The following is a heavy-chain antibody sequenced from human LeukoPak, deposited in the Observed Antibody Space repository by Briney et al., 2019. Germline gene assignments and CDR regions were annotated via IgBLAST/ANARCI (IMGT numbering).Heavy chain of an antibody. CDR2: IYYSGST. J-gene: IGHJ6*02. V-gene: IGHV4-59*08. CDR3: ARQGSGSYYNSKAYYYYGMDV. Sequence: SETLSLTCTVSGGSISSYYWSWIRQPPGKGLEWIGYIYYSGSTNYNPSLKSRVTISVDTSKNQFSLKLSSVTAADTAVYYCARQGSGSYYNSKAYYYYGMDVWGQGNTVTVSS. CDR1: GGSISSYY. D-gene: IGHD3-10*01.